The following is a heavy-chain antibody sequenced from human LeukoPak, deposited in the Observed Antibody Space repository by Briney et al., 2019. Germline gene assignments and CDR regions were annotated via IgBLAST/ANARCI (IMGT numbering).Heavy chain of an antibody. CDR1: GFTLSSYS. Sequence: PGGSLRLSCAASGFTLSSYSMNWVRQAPGKGLEWVSSISSSSSYTYYADSVKGRFTISRDNAKNSLYLQMNSLRAEDTAVYYCARTLVGAEGHAFDIWGQGTMVTVSS. J-gene: IGHJ3*02. D-gene: IGHD1-26*01. CDR2: ISSSSSYT. CDR3: ARTLVGAEGHAFDI. V-gene: IGHV3-21*01.